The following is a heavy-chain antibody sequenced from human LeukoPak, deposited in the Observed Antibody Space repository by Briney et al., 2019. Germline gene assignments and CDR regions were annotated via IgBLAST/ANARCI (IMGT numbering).Heavy chain of an antibody. D-gene: IGHD5-18*01. CDR1: GFTFSSYA. V-gene: IGHV3-23*01. CDR3: AKDGYSYGPYNWFDP. J-gene: IGHJ5*02. CDR2: ISGSGGST. Sequence: PGGSLRLSCAASGFTFSSYAMSWVRQAPGKGLEWVSAISGSGGSTYYADSVKGRFTISGDNSKNTLYLQMNSLRAEDTAVYYCAKDGYSYGPYNWFDPWGQGTLVTVSS.